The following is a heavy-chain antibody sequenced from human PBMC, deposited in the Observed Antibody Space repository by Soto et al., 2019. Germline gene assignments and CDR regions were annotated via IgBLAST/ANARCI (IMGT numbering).Heavy chain of an antibody. V-gene: IGHV3-23*01. D-gene: IGHD4-17*01. J-gene: IGHJ4*02. Sequence: GGSLRLSCAASGFTFSTYAMSWVRQAPAQGLEWVSGIGGGTGATYNADSVKGRFIISRDNSKNTLYLQMNALRVEDTAVYYCAKNAMSTVTRRGQYFDSWGQGTLVTVSS. CDR3: AKNAMSTVTRRGQYFDS. CDR2: IGGGTGAT. CDR1: GFTFSTYA.